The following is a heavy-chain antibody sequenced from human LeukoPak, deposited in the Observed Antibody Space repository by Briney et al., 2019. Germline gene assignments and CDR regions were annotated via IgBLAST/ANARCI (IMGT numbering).Heavy chain of an antibody. CDR3: ARIWAPVGAPDY. J-gene: IGHJ4*02. CDR2: IDWDDDK. D-gene: IGHD3-16*01. Sequence: SGPTLVNPTQTLTLTCTFSGFSLSTSGMCVSWIRQPPGKALEWLARIDWDDDKYYSTSLKTRLTISKDTSKNQVVLTMTHMDPVDTATYYCARIWAPVGAPDYWGQGTLVTVSS. CDR1: GFSLSTSGMC. V-gene: IGHV2-70*11.